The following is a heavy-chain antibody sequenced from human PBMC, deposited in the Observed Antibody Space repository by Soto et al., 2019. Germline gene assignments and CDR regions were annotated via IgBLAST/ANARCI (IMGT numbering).Heavy chain of an antibody. CDR3: ARSVRGVTIGRYGMDV. CDR2: IIPIFGTA. CDR1: GGTFSSYA. Sequence: GASVKVSCKASGGTFSSYAISWVRQAPGQGLEWMGGIIPIFGTANYAQKFQGRVTITADESTSTAYMELSSLRSEDTAVYYCARSVRGVTIGRYGMDVWGRGTTVTVSS. V-gene: IGHV1-69*13. J-gene: IGHJ6*02. D-gene: IGHD3-10*01.